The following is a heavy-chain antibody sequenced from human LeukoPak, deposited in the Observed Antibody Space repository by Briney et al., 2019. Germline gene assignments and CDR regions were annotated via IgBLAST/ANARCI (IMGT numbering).Heavy chain of an antibody. Sequence: ASVKVSCKASGYTFNGYYMHWVRQAPGQGLEWMGWINPNSGGTNYTQKFQGRVTMTRDTSISTAYMELSRLRSDDTAVYYCARGMEPYYYMXVWGKGTTVTVSS. D-gene: IGHD1-26*01. V-gene: IGHV1-2*02. CDR3: ARGMEPYYYMXV. J-gene: IGHJ6*03. CDR2: INPNSGGT. CDR1: GYTFNGYY.